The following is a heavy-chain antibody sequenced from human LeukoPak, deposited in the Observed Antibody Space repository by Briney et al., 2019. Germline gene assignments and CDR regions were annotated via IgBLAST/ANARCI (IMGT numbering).Heavy chain of an antibody. CDR2: MNPNSGNT. CDR3: ASRPDYDYVWGSYRYSFDY. D-gene: IGHD3-16*02. Sequence: ASVKVSCKASGYTFTSYDINWVRQATGQGLEWMGWMNPNSGNTGYAQKFQGRVTMTRNTSISTAYMELSSLRSEDTAVYYCASRPDYDYVWGSYRYSFDYWGQGTLVTVSS. CDR1: GYTFTSYD. J-gene: IGHJ4*02. V-gene: IGHV1-8*01.